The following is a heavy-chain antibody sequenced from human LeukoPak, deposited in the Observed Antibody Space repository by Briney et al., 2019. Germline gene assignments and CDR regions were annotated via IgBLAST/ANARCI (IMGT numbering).Heavy chain of an antibody. CDR3: AKFRSSWSPRYFDY. D-gene: IGHD6-13*01. Sequence: GGSLRLSCAASGFTFSSYAMHWVRQAPGKGLEWVAVISYDGSNKYYADSVKGRFTISRDNSKNTLYLQMNSLRAEDTAVYYCAKFRSSWSPRYFDYWGQGTLVTVSS. CDR1: GFTFSSYA. V-gene: IGHV3-30-3*02. J-gene: IGHJ4*02. CDR2: ISYDGSNK.